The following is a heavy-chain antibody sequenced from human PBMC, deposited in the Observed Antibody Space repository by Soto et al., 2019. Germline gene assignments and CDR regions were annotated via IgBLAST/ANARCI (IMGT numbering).Heavy chain of an antibody. D-gene: IGHD2-21*01. J-gene: IGHJ6*02. CDR3: AKDLLRAHCPVIHX. Sequence: PGGSLRLSCAASGFTFSAYAMTWVRQTPGKGLEWVSTITCSGGSTYYVYSVKVRFTISRDNSNNTLYLQMNSLIVEDTAVFYCAKDLLRAHCPVIHXWGQGTTVTVS. V-gene: IGHV3-23*01. CDR1: GFTFSAYA. CDR2: ITCSGGST.